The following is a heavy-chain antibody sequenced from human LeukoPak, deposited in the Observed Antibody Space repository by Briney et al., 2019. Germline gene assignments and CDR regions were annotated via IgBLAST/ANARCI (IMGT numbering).Heavy chain of an antibody. D-gene: IGHD2-15*01. CDR1: GGTFSSYA. Sequence: ASVKVSCKASGGTFSSYAISWVRQAPGQGLEWMGWISAYNGNTNYAQKLQGRVTMTTDTSTSTAYMELRSLRSDDTAVYYCARGAPVAGPYYFDYWGQGALVTVSS. CDR3: ARGAPVAGPYYFDY. V-gene: IGHV1-18*01. CDR2: ISAYNGNT. J-gene: IGHJ4*02.